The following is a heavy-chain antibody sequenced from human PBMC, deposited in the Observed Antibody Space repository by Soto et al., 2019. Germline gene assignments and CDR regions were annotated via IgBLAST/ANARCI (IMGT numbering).Heavy chain of an antibody. V-gene: IGHV4-59*01. J-gene: IGHJ4*01. Sequence: PSETLSLTCTVSGGSISSYYWSWIRQPPGKGLEWIGYIYYSGSTNYNPSLKSRVTISVDTSKNQFSLKLSSVTAADTAVYYCARGRYDFWSGSRSYQFDYWGHGTLVTVSS. D-gene: IGHD3-3*01. CDR2: IYYSGST. CDR3: ARGRYDFWSGSRSYQFDY. CDR1: GGSISSYY.